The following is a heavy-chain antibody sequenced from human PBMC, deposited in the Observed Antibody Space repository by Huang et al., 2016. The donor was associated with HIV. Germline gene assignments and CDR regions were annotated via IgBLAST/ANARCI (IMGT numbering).Heavy chain of an antibody. Sequence: EVQLLASGGGLVQPGGSLRLSCAASGCTFSSYVMSWVRQAAGEVLEWVSVISCGGSTYSADSVKGRFTISRDNSKNTLYLQMNSLRAEDAAVYYCAKDPYSSSWFDHFDYWGQGTLVTVSS. CDR1: GCTFSSYV. J-gene: IGHJ4*02. CDR2: ISCGGST. V-gene: IGHV3-23*01. D-gene: IGHD6-13*01. CDR3: AKDPYSSSWFDHFDY.